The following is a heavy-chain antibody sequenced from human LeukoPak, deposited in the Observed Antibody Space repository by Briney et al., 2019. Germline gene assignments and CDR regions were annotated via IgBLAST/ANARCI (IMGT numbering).Heavy chain of an antibody. V-gene: IGHV1-18*01. D-gene: IGHD2-15*01. J-gene: IGHJ5*02. CDR1: GYTFTSYG. CDR3: ARFRSGYCSGGSSSGWFDP. Sequence: ASVKVSCKASGYTFTSYGISWVRQAPGQGLEWMGWISAYNGNTNYAQKLQGRVTMTTDTSTSTAYMELRSLRSDDTAVYYCARFRSGYCSGGSSSGWFDPWGQGTLVTVSS. CDR2: ISAYNGNT.